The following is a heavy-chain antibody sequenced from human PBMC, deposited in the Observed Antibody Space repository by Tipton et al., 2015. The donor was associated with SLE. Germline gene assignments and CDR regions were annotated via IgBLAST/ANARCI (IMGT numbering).Heavy chain of an antibody. CDR2: IYPRDSDT. D-gene: IGHD2-21*01. CDR1: GYVFTNYW. V-gene: IGHV5-51*01. J-gene: IGHJ4*02. Sequence: QLVQSGAEVKKPGESLEISCKGSGYVFTNYWIGWVRQMPGKGLEWMGVIYPRDSDTKYNPSFQGQVTISADKSINTVYLKWRSLKASDTAIYYCARHTGYWEEAIALIDQWGQGTLVTVSS. CDR3: ARHTGYWEEAIALIDQ.